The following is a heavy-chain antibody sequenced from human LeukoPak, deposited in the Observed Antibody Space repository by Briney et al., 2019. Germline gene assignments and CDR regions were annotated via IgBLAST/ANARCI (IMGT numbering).Heavy chain of an antibody. V-gene: IGHV4-30-4*08. CDR1: GDSLTNFY. CDR3: ARAPEYQLLSGDYYMDV. J-gene: IGHJ6*03. D-gene: IGHD2-2*01. Sequence: SETLSLTCTVSGDSLTNFYRSWIRQPPGKGLEWIGYIYYSGSTYYNPSLKSRVTISVDTSKNQFSLKLSSVTAADTAVYYCARAPEYQLLSGDYYMDVWGKGTTVTVSS. CDR2: IYYSGST.